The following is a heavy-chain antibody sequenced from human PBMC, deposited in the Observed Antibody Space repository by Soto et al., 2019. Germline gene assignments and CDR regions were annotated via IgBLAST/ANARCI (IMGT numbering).Heavy chain of an antibody. CDR2: IYYSGST. J-gene: IGHJ4*02. D-gene: IGHD4-17*01. V-gene: IGHV4-59*08. CDR3: ARAGATVTTGGYFDY. CDR1: GGSISSYY. Sequence: SETLSLTCTVSGGSISSYYWSWIRQPPGKGLEWIGYIYYSGSTNYNPSLKSRVTISVDTSKNQFSLKLSSVTAADTAVYYCARAGATVTTGGYFDYWGQGTLVTVSS.